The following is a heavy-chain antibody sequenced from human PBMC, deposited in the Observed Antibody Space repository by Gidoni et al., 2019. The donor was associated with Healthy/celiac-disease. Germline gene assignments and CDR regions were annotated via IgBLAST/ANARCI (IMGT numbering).Heavy chain of an antibody. D-gene: IGHD2-15*01. CDR2: ISPIIGIA. CDR3: ARDGGYCSGGSCYFPNWFDP. J-gene: IGHJ5*02. V-gene: IGHV1-69*04. Sequence: QVQLVPSGAGVTNTGSSVKVSSKASGGNFSRYAIGCVRQPHGQGIEWMGRISPIIGIANYEQKFQGRVTKTADKSTSTAYMGLSSLRSEETAVDYCARDGGYCSGGSCYFPNWFDPWGQGTLVTVSS. CDR1: GGNFSRYA.